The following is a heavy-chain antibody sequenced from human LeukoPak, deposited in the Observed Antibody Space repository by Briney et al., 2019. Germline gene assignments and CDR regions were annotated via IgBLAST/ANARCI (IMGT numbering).Heavy chain of an antibody. CDR2: INHSGST. J-gene: IGHJ4*02. V-gene: IGHV4-34*01. Sequence: SETLSLTCAVYGGSFSGYYWSWIRQPPGKGLEWIGEINHSGSTNYNPSLKSRATISVDTSKNQFSLKLSSVTAADTAVYYCARGQNWGSYFDYWGQGTLVTVSS. CDR1: GGSFSGYY. CDR3: ARGQNWGSYFDY. D-gene: IGHD7-27*01.